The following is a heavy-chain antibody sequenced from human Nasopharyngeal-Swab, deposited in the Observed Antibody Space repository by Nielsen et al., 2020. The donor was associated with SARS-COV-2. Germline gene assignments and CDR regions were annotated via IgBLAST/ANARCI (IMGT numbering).Heavy chain of an antibody. CDR2: ISGSGGST. CDR1: GFTFSSYA. Sequence: GESLKISCAASGFTFSSYAMSWVRQAPGKGLEWVSAISGSGGSTYYADSVKGRFTISRDTYKNTLYLQMNSLRAEDTAVYYCAKDDRRSQWLVDYYYGMDVWGQGTTVTVSS. CDR3: AKDDRRSQWLVDYYYGMDV. J-gene: IGHJ6*02. D-gene: IGHD6-19*01. V-gene: IGHV3-23*01.